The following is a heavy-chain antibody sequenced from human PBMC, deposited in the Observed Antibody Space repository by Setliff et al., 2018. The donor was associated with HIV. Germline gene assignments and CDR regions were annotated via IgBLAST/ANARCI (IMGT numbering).Heavy chain of an antibody. V-gene: IGHV4-39*01. D-gene: IGHD6-19*01. CDR3: LIAYNSGWLAPMGFDS. Sequence: SETLSLTCTVSAGSIRSSTYYWAWIRQPPGKGLEWIGSIYYSGSTYYNPSLKSRATISVDTSKNQFSLKLSSVTAADTAVYYCLIAYNSGWLAPMGFDSWGQGTLVTVSS. J-gene: IGHJ4*02. CDR2: IYYSGST. CDR1: AGSIRSSTYY.